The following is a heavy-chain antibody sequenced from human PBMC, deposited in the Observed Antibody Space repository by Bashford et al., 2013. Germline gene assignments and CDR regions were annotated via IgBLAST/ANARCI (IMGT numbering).Heavy chain of an antibody. V-gene: IGHV4-61*02. CDR2: ISISGST. D-gene: IGHD6-6*01. J-gene: IGHJ4*02. CDR1: GGSISSGSYY. CDR3: ARCRAARPHSIDY. Sequence: SETLSLTCTVSGGSISSGSYYWSWIRQPAGKGLEWIGRISISGSTNYNPSLKSRVTISLDTSENQFSLKVSSVTAADTAVYYCARCRAARPHSIDYWGQGILVTVSS.